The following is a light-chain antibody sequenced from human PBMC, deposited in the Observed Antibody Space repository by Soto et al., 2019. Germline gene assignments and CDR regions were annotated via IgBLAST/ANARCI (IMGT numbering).Light chain of an antibody. Sequence: SRSTVAACMSVEVSGTRRASQGIRSDLNWYQQKPGKAPKRLIYGASSLQSGVPSRFSGSGSGTEFTLTISSLQPEDFATYYCLHQNDYPITFGQGTRLEIK. V-gene: IGKV1-17*01. J-gene: IGKJ5*01. CDR1: QGIRSD. CDR2: GAS. CDR3: LHQNDYPIT.